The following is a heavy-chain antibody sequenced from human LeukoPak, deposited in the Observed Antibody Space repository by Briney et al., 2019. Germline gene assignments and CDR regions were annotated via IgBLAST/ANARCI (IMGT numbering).Heavy chain of an antibody. CDR3: ARDSVRGYSYGIDFDY. CDR1: GYTFTGYY. CDR2: INPNSGGT. V-gene: IGHV1-2*02. D-gene: IGHD5-18*01. J-gene: IGHJ4*02. Sequence: ASVKVSCKASGYTFTGYYMHWVRQAPGQGLEWMGWINPNSGGTNYARKFQGGVTMTRDTSISTAYMELSRLRSDDTAVYYCARDSVRGYSYGIDFDYWGQGTLVTVSS.